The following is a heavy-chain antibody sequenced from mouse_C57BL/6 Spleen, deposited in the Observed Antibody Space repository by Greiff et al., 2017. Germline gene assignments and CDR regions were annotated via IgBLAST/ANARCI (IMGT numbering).Heavy chain of an antibody. V-gene: IGHV1-50*01. CDR3: ARGNYGNLYYAMDY. CDR2: IDPSDSYT. D-gene: IGHD2-1*01. J-gene: IGHJ4*01. CDR1: GYTFTSYW. Sequence: QVQLKQPGAELVKPGASVKLSCKASGYTFTSYWMQWVKQRPGQGLEWIGEIDPSDSYTNYNQKFKGKATLTVDTSSSTAYMQLSSLTSEDSAVYYCARGNYGNLYYAMDYWGQGTSVTVSS.